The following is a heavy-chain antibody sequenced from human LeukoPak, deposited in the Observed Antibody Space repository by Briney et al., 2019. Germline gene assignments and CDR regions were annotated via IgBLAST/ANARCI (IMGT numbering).Heavy chain of an antibody. CDR1: GGSIRSRNYY. J-gene: IGHJ4*02. Sequence: SETLSLTCTVSGGSIRSRNYYWDWIRQPPGKGLEWIGNFYDSGSTYYNPSLKSRVTISGDTSENQFSLKLTSVTAADTAVYYCARGSHTTTPDYWGQGTLVTVSS. D-gene: IGHD1-14*01. CDR2: FYDSGST. V-gene: IGHV4-39*01. CDR3: ARGSHTTTPDY.